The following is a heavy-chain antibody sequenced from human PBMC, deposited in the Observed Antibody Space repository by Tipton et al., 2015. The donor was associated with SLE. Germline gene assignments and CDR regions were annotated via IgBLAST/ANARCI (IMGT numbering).Heavy chain of an antibody. CDR1: GFTFTSYS. J-gene: IGHJ2*01. D-gene: IGHD6-19*01. CDR2: TSVSGTNT. V-gene: IGHV3-23*01. Sequence: SLRLSCVASGFTFTSYSMTWVRQAPGKGLEWVSITSVSGTNTYYADSVKGRFTISRDNSKNTLYLQMNSLRVEDTAVYYCAKDRLEQQWPRGYFDLWGRGTLVTVSS. CDR3: AKDRLEQQWPRGYFDL.